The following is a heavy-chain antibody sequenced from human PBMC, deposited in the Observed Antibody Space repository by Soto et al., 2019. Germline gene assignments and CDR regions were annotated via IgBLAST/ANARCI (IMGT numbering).Heavy chain of an antibody. Sequence: SDTLSLTCTVSGGSMNTYYWGWFRQPPGKGLEWVGYIYYSGSTTYSPSLKSRVTISVDTSKNQFSLKLDSVTAADTAVDYCARLGGYYQAFDQWGQGSLVTVYS. CDR3: ARLGGYYQAFDQ. CDR1: GGSMNTYY. V-gene: IGHV4-59*08. CDR2: IYYSGST. J-gene: IGHJ4*02. D-gene: IGHD3-22*01.